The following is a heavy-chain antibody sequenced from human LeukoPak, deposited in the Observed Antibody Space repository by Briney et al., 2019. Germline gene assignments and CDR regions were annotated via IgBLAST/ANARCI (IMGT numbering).Heavy chain of an antibody. CDR3: ARDGGHGADY. CDR2: ISGSSSTI. J-gene: IGHJ4*02. CDR1: GFSFSSNS. V-gene: IGHV3-48*01. D-gene: IGHD3-16*01. Sequence: GGSLRLSCAASGFSFSSNSMNWVRQAPGKGLEWVSYISGSSSTIYYADSVKGRFTISRDNAKNSLYLQMNSLRAEDTGVYYCARDGGHGADYWGQGTLVTVSS.